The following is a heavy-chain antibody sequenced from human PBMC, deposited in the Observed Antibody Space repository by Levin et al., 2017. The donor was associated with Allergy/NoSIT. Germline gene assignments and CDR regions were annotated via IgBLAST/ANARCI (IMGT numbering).Heavy chain of an antibody. CDR1: GLTFTTYS. J-gene: IGHJ6*02. D-gene: IGHD5-18*01. CDR2: ITSNGRHI. Sequence: GESLKISCAASGLTFTTYSVHWVRQAPGKGLDWVSSITSNGRHIYSADSVKGRFTISRDNAKNSVYLQMDSLSADDTAVYYCARDPSDTVMINNYSYGLDVWGQGTTVIVSS. V-gene: IGHV3-21*01. CDR3: ARDPSDTVMINNYSYGLDV.